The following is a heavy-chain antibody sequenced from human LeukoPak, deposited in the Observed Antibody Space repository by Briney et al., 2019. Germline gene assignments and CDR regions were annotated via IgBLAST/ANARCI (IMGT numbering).Heavy chain of an antibody. CDR2: ISAYNGNT. CDR1: GYTFTSYG. J-gene: IGHJ5*02. D-gene: IGHD2-2*01. Sequence: ASVKVSCKASGYTFTSYGISWVRQAPGQGLEWMGWISAYNGNTNYAQKLQGRVTMTTDTSTSTAYMELSRLRSDDTAVYYCARELGYCSSTSCYDWFDPWGQGTLVTVSS. CDR3: ARELGYCSSTSCYDWFDP. V-gene: IGHV1-18*01.